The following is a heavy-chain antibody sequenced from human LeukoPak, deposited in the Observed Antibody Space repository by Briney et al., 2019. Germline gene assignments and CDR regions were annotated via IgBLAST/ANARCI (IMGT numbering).Heavy chain of an antibody. D-gene: IGHD3-22*01. CDR3: ARNETSGYFDI. V-gene: IGHV4-39*01. CDR1: GGSISSSTHY. Sequence: PSETLSLTCTVSGGSISSSTHYWGWIRQSPGEGLEWIGSMYNSGSISYNPSLRSRVTITVDTSKNQFSLNFNSVTAADTALYFCARNETSGYFDIWGQGTMVTVSS. J-gene: IGHJ3*02. CDR2: MYNSGSI.